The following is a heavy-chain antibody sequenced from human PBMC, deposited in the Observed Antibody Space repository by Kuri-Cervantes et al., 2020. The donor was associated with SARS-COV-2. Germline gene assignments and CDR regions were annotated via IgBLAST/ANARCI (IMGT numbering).Heavy chain of an antibody. D-gene: IGHD4-17*01. V-gene: IGHV3-21*01. CDR1: GFTFSSYW. CDR2: ITRSSVYI. J-gene: IGHJ4*02. Sequence: GGSLRLSCAASGFTFSSYWMSWVRQAPGKGLEWVSSITRSSVYISYADSLKGRFTISRDNAKNSLYLQMNSLRAEDTAVYYCARSPGDGDYDPFDYWGQGTLVTSPQ. CDR3: ARSPGDGDYDPFDY.